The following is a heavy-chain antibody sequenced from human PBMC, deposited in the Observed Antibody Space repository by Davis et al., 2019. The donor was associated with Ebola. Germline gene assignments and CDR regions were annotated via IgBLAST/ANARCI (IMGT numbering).Heavy chain of an antibody. CDR1: GFSVSSNY. CDR2: IYSDGTT. D-gene: IGHD6-6*01. V-gene: IGHV3-53*01. Sequence: GESLKISCAASGFSVSSNYMSWVRQAPGKGLEWVSVIYSDGTTYFADSVKGRFTISRDNSKNTLYLQMNSLRAEDTAVYYCAKDLLQGSSARPYYFDYWGQGTLVTVSS. J-gene: IGHJ4*02. CDR3: AKDLLQGSSARPYYFDY.